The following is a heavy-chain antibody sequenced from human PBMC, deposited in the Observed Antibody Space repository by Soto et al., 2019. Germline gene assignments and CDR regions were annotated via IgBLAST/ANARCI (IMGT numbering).Heavy chain of an antibody. CDR3: AKSRADYCTNGVCAGVHFDY. V-gene: IGHV3-23*01. Sequence: EVQLLESGGGLVQPGGSLRLSCAASGFTFSSYAMSWVRQAPGKGLEWVSAISGSGGSTYYADSVKGRFTISRDNSKNTLYLQMNRLRAEDTAVYYCAKSRADYCTNGVCAGVHFDYWGQGTLVTVSS. J-gene: IGHJ4*02. D-gene: IGHD2-8*01. CDR1: GFTFSSYA. CDR2: ISGSGGST.